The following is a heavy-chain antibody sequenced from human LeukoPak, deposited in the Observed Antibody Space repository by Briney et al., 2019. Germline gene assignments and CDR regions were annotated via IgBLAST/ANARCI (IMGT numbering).Heavy chain of an antibody. V-gene: IGHV4-34*01. CDR2: INYNGST. J-gene: IGHJ4*02. Sequence: SRTRPLTCPGYGGSFRGYNWAGIPNPQGKGWRWIGEINYNGSTNHNPSLKSRVTISGDTSKKQFSLKLSSVTAADTAVYYCARSGKWLQLWSFLYWGQGILVTVSS. D-gene: IGHD5-18*01. CDR3: ARSGKWLQLWSFLY. CDR1: GGSFRGYN.